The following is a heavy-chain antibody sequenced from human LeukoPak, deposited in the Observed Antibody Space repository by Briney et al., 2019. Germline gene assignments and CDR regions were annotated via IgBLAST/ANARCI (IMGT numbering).Heavy chain of an antibody. Sequence: GGSLRLSCAASGFTFSSYAMHWVRQAPGKGLEWVAVISYDGSNKYYVDSVKGRFTISRDNSKNTLYLQMTSLRAEDTAVYYCARGGDAFDIWGQGTMVSVSS. CDR1: GFTFSSYA. CDR3: ARGGDAFDI. V-gene: IGHV3-30*14. J-gene: IGHJ3*02. D-gene: IGHD2-15*01. CDR2: ISYDGSNK.